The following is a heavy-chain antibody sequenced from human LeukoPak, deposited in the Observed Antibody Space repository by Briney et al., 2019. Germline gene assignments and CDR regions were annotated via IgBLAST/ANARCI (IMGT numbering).Heavy chain of an antibody. J-gene: IGHJ4*02. CDR1: GFTFSSYG. CDR2: ISYDGSNK. D-gene: IGHD2-2*01. Sequence: PGGSPRLSCAASGFTFSSYGMHWVRQAPGKGLEWVAVISYDGSNKYYADSVKGRFTISRDNSKNTLYLQMNSLRAEDTAVYYCAKDRAGVVVPAAWDLDYWGQGTLVTVSS. V-gene: IGHV3-30*18. CDR3: AKDRAGVVVPAAWDLDY.